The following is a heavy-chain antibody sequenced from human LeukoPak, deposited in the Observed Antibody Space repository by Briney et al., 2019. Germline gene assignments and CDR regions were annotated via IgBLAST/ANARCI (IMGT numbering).Heavy chain of an antibody. CDR1: GVSLRCHL. Sequence: PSETLSLTCALYGVSLRCHLRTYLRQPPGKGLEWIGEINHRGSTNYNPSLKSRVTISVDTSKNEFSLRLSPVTAADTAVYYCARSSVHYGDNSAYFDYWGQGTLVTVSS. CDR3: ARSSVHYGDNSAYFDY. V-gene: IGHV4-34*01. D-gene: IGHD4-17*01. J-gene: IGHJ4*02. CDR2: INHRGST.